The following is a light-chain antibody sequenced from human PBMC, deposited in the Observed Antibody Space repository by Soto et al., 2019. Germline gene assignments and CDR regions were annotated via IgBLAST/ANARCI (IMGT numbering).Light chain of an antibody. CDR2: DAS. CDR3: QQRSNWPPIT. V-gene: IGKV3-11*01. J-gene: IGKJ5*01. CDR1: QGIXSY. Sequence: LLTQSPGALSLTPRERATLACRASQGIXSYFVWYKQKPGQATRMLISDASNRATGIPARFSGSGSGTDFTLTISSLEPEEFAVYYCQQRSNWPPITFGQRTRLEI.